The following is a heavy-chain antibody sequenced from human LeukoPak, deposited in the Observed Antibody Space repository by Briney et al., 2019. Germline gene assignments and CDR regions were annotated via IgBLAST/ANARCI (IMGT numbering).Heavy chain of an antibody. V-gene: IGHV3-21*01. Sequence: GSLRLSCAASGFTFSSDSMNWVRQAPGKGLEGVSSIISSSSYIYYAHSVKGRFTISRDNAKNSLYLQMNSLRAEDTAVYYCARDNTVTTDFDYWGQGTLVTVS. D-gene: IGHD4-17*01. CDR1: GFTFSSDS. CDR3: ARDNTVTTDFDY. CDR2: IISSSSYI. J-gene: IGHJ4*02.